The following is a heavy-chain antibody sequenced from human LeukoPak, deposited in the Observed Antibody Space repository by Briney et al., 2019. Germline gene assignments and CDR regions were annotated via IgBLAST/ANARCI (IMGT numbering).Heavy chain of an antibody. CDR1: GGSFSGYY. J-gene: IGHJ4*02. CDR3: ARGRRSTGLDY. CDR2: INHSGST. Sequence: SETLSLTCAVYGGSFSGYYWSWIHQPPGKGLEWIGEINHSGSTNYNPSLKSRVTISVDTPKNQFSLKLSFVTAADTAVYYCARGRRSTGLDYWGQGTLVTVSS. D-gene: IGHD4-17*01. V-gene: IGHV4-34*01.